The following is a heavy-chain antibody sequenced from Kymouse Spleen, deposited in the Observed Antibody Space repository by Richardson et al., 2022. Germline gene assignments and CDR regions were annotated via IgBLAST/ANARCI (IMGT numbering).Heavy chain of an antibody. V-gene: IGHV3-15*01. CDR1: GFTFSNAW. Sequence: EVQLVESGGGLVKPGGSLRLSCAASGFTFSNAWMSWVRQAPGKGLEWVGRIKSKTDGGTTDYAAPVKGRFTISRDDSKNTLYLQMNSLKTEDTAVYYCTHSLEYSSSSGYYYGMDVWGQGTTVTVSS. CDR3: THSLEYSSSSGYYYGMDV. J-gene: IGHJ6*02. D-gene: IGHD6-6*01. CDR2: IKSKTDGGTT.